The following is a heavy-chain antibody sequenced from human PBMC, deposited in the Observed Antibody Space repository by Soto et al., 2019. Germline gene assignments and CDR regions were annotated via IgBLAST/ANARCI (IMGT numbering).Heavy chain of an antibody. Sequence: GGSLRLSCAASGFSFSSYAMSWVRQAPGKGLEWVSSISGSGANTYYVDSVKGRFTVSRDNSKNTLYLQMSSLRGEDTAVFKCAKAAAYHGSASYFPFDDWGLGTRVTVSS. J-gene: IGHJ4*02. CDR3: AKAAAYHGSASYFPFDD. CDR1: GFSFSSYA. D-gene: IGHD3-10*01. V-gene: IGHV3-23*01. CDR2: ISGSGANT.